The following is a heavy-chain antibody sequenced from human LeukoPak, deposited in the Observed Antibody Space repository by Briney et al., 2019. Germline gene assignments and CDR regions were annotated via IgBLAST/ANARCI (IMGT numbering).Heavy chain of an antibody. Sequence: GGSLRLSCAASGLTFSSYWMSWVRQAPGKGLEWVANIKQDGSEKYYVDSVKGRFTISRDNAKNSLYLQMNSLRAEDTAVYYCARRAPRTSGDSSRLVFDPWGQGTLVTVSS. V-gene: IGHV3-7*01. J-gene: IGHJ5*02. CDR3: ARRAPRTSGDSSRLVFDP. CDR1: GLTFSSYW. CDR2: IKQDGSEK. D-gene: IGHD6-13*01.